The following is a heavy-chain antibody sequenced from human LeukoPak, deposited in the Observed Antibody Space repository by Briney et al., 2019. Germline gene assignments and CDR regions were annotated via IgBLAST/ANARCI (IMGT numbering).Heavy chain of an antibody. D-gene: IGHD2-15*01. Sequence: GGSLRLPRAASGFTFSSYAMTWVRQAPGKGLEWVSAISGSGGSTYYADSMMGRFTISRDNSKNTLYLQMNSLRAEDTAVYYCAKDLALRDIVVVVAATGSPIDYWGQGTLVTVSS. J-gene: IGHJ4*02. CDR2: ISGSGGST. CDR1: GFTFSSYA. CDR3: AKDLALRDIVVVVAATGSPIDY. V-gene: IGHV3-23*01.